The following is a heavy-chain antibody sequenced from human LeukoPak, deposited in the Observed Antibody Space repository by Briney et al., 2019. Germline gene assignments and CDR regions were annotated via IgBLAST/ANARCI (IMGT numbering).Heavy chain of an antibody. CDR1: GGSISSYY. CDR2: IYTSGST. Sequence: SETLSLTCTVSGGSISSYYWSWIRQPPGKGLEWIGYIYTSGSTNYNPSLKSRVTISVDTSKNQFSLKLSSVTAADTAVYYCARLMTYYDFWSGFDIWGQGTMVTVSS. CDR3: ARLMTYYDFWSGFDI. D-gene: IGHD3-3*01. V-gene: IGHV4-4*09. J-gene: IGHJ3*02.